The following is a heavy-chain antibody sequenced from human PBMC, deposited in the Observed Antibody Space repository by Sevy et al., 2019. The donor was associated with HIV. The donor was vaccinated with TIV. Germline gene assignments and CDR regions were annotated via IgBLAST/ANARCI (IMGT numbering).Heavy chain of an antibody. Sequence: TLSLTCTVSGGSISSYYWSWIRQPPGKGLEWIGYIYYSGSTNYNPSLKSRVTISVDTSKNQFSLKLSSVTAADTAVYYCARVTTIFGVVITNPKPQYNWFDPWGQGTLVTVSS. D-gene: IGHD3-3*01. CDR1: GGSISSYY. CDR2: IYYSGST. J-gene: IGHJ5*02. V-gene: IGHV4-59*01. CDR3: ARVTTIFGVVITNPKPQYNWFDP.